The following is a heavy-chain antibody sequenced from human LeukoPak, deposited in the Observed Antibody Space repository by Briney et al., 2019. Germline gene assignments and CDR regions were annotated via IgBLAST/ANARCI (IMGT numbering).Heavy chain of an antibody. CDR2: ISAYNGNT. D-gene: IGHD2-8*01. V-gene: IGHV1-18*01. Sequence: ASVKVSCKASGYTFTSYGIGWVRQAPGQGLEWMGWISAYNGNTNYAQKLQGRVTMTTDTSTSTAYMELRSLRSDDTAVYYCARDLPGVCYFDYWGQGTLVTVSS. J-gene: IGHJ4*02. CDR3: ARDLPGVCYFDY. CDR1: GYTFTSYG.